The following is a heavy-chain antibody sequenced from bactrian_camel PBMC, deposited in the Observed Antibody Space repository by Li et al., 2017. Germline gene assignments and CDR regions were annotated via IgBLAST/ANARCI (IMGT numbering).Heavy chain of an antibody. CDR2: INSDGST. V-gene: IGHV3S55*01. CDR1: GIGAGSYC. CDR3: AAVRFSVAGSRWCASDFYGY. J-gene: IGHJ4*01. Sequence: VQVGESLWVSCTAFGIGAGSYCMGWFRQAPGKEREGVACINSDGSTSVADSVKGRFTISKDNAKNTLYLRIDSLKPEDTAMYYCAAVRFSVAGSRWCASDFYGYWGRGTQVTVS. D-gene: IGHD6*01.